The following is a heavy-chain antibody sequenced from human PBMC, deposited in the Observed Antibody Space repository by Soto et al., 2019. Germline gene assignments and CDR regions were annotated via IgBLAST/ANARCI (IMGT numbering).Heavy chain of an antibody. CDR3: ARKAPYYDFWSGYQTNWFDP. V-gene: IGHV1-8*01. Sequence: ASVKVSCKASGYTFTSYDINWVRQATGQGLEWMGWMNPNSGNTGYAQKFQGRVTMTRNTSISTAYMELSSLRSEDTAVYYCARKAPYYDFWSGYQTNWFDPWGQGTLVTVSS. CDR1: GYTFTSYD. J-gene: IGHJ5*02. D-gene: IGHD3-3*01. CDR2: MNPNSGNT.